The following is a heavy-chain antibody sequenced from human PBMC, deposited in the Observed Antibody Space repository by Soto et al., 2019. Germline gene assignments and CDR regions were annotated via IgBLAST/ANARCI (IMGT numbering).Heavy chain of an antibody. Sequence: PSETLSLTCTVSGGSISSYYWSWMRQPPGKGLESIGYIYYSGSSNYNPSRKSRVTLSVDTSKNQLSLKLSTVPPADSAVYFCASRRVGRNGYDSDYSYCGMDVWGQGTTVTVSS. CDR2: IYYSGSS. V-gene: IGHV4-59*01. J-gene: IGHJ6*02. CDR3: ASRRVGRNGYDSDYSYCGMDV. CDR1: GGSISSYY. D-gene: IGHD3-16*01.